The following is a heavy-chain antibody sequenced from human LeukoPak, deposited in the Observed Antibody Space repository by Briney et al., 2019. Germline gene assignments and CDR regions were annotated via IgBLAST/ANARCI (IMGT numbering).Heavy chain of an antibody. CDR2: IYYSGST. CDR1: GGSISIYY. V-gene: IGHV4-59*01. CDR3: ATHIAAAGRDY. Sequence: PSETLSLTCTVSGGSISIYYWSWIRQPPGKGLEWIGYIYYSGSTNYNPSLKSRVTISVDTSKNQFSLKLSSVTAADTAVYYCATHIAAAGRDYWGQGTLVTVSS. D-gene: IGHD6-13*01. J-gene: IGHJ4*02.